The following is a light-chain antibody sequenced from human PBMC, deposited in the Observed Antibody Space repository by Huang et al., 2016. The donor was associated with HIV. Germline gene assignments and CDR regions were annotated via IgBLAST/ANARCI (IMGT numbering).Light chain of an antibody. CDR2: VAS. CDR3: QKYDSAPRT. J-gene: IGKJ1*01. V-gene: IGKV1-27*01. CDR1: QVIGNS. Sequence: DIQMTQSPSSLSAFVGDTVTITCRASQVIGNSLAWYQQKPGRPPKLLIYVASTLQSGVPSRFSGSGSGTDFTLNISNLQTEDVATYYCQKYDSAPRTFGQGTRV.